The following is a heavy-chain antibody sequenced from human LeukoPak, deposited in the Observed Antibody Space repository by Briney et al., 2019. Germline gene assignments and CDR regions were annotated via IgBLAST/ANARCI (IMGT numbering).Heavy chain of an antibody. CDR3: AKDRSGIMITFGGVIVSDYGMDV. CDR2: ISYDGSNK. Sequence: GGSLRLSCAASGFTFSSYGMHWVRQAPDKGLEWVAVISYDGSNKYYADSVKGRFTISRDNSKNTLYLQMNSLRAEDTAVYYCAKDRSGIMITFGGVIVSDYGMDVWGQGTTVTVSS. D-gene: IGHD3-16*02. J-gene: IGHJ6*02. CDR1: GFTFSSYG. V-gene: IGHV3-30*18.